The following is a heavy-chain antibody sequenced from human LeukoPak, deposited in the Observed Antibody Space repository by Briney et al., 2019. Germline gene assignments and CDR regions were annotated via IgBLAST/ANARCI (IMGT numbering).Heavy chain of an antibody. Sequence: SVKVSCKASGGTFSSYAISWVRQAPGQGLERMGGIIPIFGTANYAQKFQGRVTITADESTSTAYMELSSLRSEDTAVYYCARAEKLETAYYYGMDVWGQGTTVTVSS. V-gene: IGHV1-69*13. D-gene: IGHD1-1*01. CDR2: IIPIFGTA. J-gene: IGHJ6*02. CDR1: GGTFSSYA. CDR3: ARAEKLETAYYYGMDV.